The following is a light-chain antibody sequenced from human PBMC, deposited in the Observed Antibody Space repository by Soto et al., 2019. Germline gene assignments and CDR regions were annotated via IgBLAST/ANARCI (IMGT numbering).Light chain of an antibody. V-gene: IGKV4-1*01. CDR3: RQYYNTPLT. CDR1: QSVLYSSNNKNY. CDR2: WAS. Sequence: DIVMTQSPDSLAVSLGERATINCKSSQSVLYSSNNKNYLAWYQQKPGQSPKLLIHWASTRESGVPERFSGSGSGTDFTLAISSLQAEDVAIYYCRQYYNTPLTFGPGTKVDIK. J-gene: IGKJ3*01.